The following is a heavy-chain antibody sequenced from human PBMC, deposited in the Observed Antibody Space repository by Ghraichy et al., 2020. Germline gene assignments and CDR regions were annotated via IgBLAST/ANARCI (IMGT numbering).Heavy chain of an antibody. Sequence: GESLRLSCAASGFTFSNAWMSWVRQAPGKGLEWVGRIKSKTDGGTTDYAAPVKGRFTISRDDSKNTLYLQMNSLKTEDTAVYYCTTEYDFWSGYYTPEDYYYMDVWGKGTTVTVSS. CDR2: IKSKTDGGTT. J-gene: IGHJ6*03. CDR1: GFTFSNAW. V-gene: IGHV3-15*01. D-gene: IGHD3-3*01. CDR3: TTEYDFWSGYYTPEDYYYMDV.